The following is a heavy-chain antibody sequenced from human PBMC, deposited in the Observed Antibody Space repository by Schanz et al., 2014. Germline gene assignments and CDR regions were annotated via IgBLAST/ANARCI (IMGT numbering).Heavy chain of an antibody. Sequence: EVQLVESGGGVVQPGRSLRLSCAASGFIFSNYGMHWVRQAPGKGLEWLSVISASGGDTYYADSVKGRFTISRDNSKNTLYLQMNSLRAEDTAVYYCAKVRYSSGWRGDYFDEWGQGTLVTVAS. CDR1: GFIFSNYG. J-gene: IGHJ4*02. V-gene: IGHV3-23*04. D-gene: IGHD6-25*01. CDR2: ISASGGDT. CDR3: AKVRYSSGWRGDYFDE.